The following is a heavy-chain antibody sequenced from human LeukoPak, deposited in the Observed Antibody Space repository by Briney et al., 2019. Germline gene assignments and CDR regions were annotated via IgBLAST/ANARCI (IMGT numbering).Heavy chain of an antibody. Sequence: PGGSLRLSYAASGFTFSSYAMSWVRQAPGKGLEWVSAISGSGGSTYYADSVKGRFTISRDNSKNTAYLQMNSLETEDTAVYYCLLIVGATHDAFDIWGQGTMVTVSS. J-gene: IGHJ3*02. CDR2: ISGSGGST. CDR3: LLIVGATHDAFDI. CDR1: GFTFSSYA. V-gene: IGHV3-23*01. D-gene: IGHD1-26*01.